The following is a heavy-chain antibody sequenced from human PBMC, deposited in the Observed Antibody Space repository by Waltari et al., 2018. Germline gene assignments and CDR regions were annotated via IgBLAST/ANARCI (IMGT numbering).Heavy chain of an antibody. D-gene: IGHD3-3*01. J-gene: IGHJ4*02. Sequence: EVQLVESGGTLVKPGGSLRLSCEVSGLTLSKLWLSWVRQAPGKGLEWVGRIKSKIDGGSTDYAAPVSGRFSISRDDSKNMLFLEMNSLKTEDTAVYYCAGGPGTYWSGLLDYWGQGAQVTVSS. V-gene: IGHV3-15*02. CDR3: AGGPGTYWSGLLDY. CDR2: IKSKIDGGST. CDR1: GLTLSKLW.